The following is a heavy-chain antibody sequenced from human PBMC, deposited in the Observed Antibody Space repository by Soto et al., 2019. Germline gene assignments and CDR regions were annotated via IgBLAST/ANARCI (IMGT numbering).Heavy chain of an antibody. V-gene: IGHV4-39*01. CDR2: IYYSWST. Sequence: QLQLQESGPGLVKPSETLSLTCIVSGGSISSSSYYWGCIRHPPGKGLEWIGSIYYSWSTYYKPSLNSRVTISIDTSKNQFSLKLSSVTAADTAVFYCARHRARNWFDPWGQGTLVTVSS. CDR3: ARHRARNWFDP. CDR1: GGSISSSSYY. J-gene: IGHJ5*02. D-gene: IGHD6-6*01.